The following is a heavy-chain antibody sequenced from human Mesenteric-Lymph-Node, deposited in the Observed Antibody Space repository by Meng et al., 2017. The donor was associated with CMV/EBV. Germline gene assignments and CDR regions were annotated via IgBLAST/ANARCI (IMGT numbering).Heavy chain of an antibody. V-gene: IGHV1-69*02. J-gene: IGHJ5*02. Sequence: ASGGTCSSYTISWVRQAPGQGLEWMGRIIPILGIANYAQKFQGRVTITADKSTSTAYMELSSLRSEDTAVYYCARALITGTTGWFDPWGQGTLVTVSS. CDR3: ARALITGTTGWFDP. CDR1: GGTCSSYT. CDR2: IIPILGIA. D-gene: IGHD1-7*01.